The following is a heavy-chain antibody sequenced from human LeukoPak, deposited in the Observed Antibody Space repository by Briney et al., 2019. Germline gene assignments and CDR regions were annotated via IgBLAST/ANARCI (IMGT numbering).Heavy chain of an antibody. CDR3: AHAGELDYGDYGGGNWFDP. CDR2: IIPIFGTA. Sequence: SVKVSCKASGGTFSSYAISWVRQAPGQGLEWVGGIIPIFGTANYAQKFQGRVTITTDESTSTAYMELSSLRSEDTAVYYCAHAGELDYGDYGGGNWFDPWGQGTLVTVSS. D-gene: IGHD4-17*01. V-gene: IGHV1-69*05. CDR1: GGTFSSYA. J-gene: IGHJ5*02.